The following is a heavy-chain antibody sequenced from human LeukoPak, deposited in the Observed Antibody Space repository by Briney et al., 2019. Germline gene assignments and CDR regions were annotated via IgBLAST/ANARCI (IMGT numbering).Heavy chain of an antibody. D-gene: IGHD3-10*01. Sequence: GGSLRLSCRASGFTFKTYSMHWVRQAPGKGLEWVAFIRFSGSNTYYGDSVKGRFTISRDNAKNSLYLQMNSLRAEDTAVYYCARVKLLLWFGEFFYGMDVWGQGTTVTVSS. CDR1: GFTFKTYS. V-gene: IGHV3-30*02. CDR3: ARVKLLLWFGEFFYGMDV. CDR2: IRFSGSNT. J-gene: IGHJ6*02.